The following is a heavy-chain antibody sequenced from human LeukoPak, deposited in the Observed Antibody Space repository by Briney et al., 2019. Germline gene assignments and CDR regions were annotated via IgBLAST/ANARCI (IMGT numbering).Heavy chain of an antibody. CDR1: GGTFSSYA. Sequence: ASVKVSCKASGGTFSSYAISWVRQAPGQGLEWMGGIIPIFGTANYAQKFQGRVTITTDESTSTAYMELSSLRSEDTAVYYCARVSLEWFEEPLNWFDPWGQGTLVAVSS. V-gene: IGHV1-69*05. D-gene: IGHD3-10*01. CDR3: ARVSLEWFEEPLNWFDP. CDR2: IIPIFGTA. J-gene: IGHJ5*02.